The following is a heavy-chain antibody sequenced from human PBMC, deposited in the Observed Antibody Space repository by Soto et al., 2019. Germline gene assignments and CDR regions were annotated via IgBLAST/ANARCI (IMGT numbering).Heavy chain of an antibody. V-gene: IGHV1-69*12. Sequence: QVQLVQSGAEVKKPGSSVKVSCKASGGTFSSYAISWVRQAPGQGLEWMGGIIPIFGTANYAQKFQGRVTXSXDESTSAAEMELRSLRSEDPGVSCCARQGGPAGVDYWGQGTLVTVSS. D-gene: IGHD3-10*01. CDR1: GGTFSSYA. CDR3: ARQGGPAGVDY. CDR2: IIPIFGTA. J-gene: IGHJ4*02.